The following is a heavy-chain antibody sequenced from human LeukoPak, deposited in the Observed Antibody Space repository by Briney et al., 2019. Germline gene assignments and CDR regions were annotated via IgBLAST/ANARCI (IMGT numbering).Heavy chain of an antibody. CDR3: ARQVGSSSPNDAFDI. CDR2: IYPGDSDT. CDR1: GYSFSSNW. V-gene: IGHV5-51*01. Sequence: GESLKISFKGSGYSFSSNWIGWVRQMPGKGLEWMEIIYPGDSDTRYSPSFQGQVTISADKSISTAYLQWSSLKASDTAMYYCARQVGSSSPNDAFDIWGQGTMVTVSS. D-gene: IGHD6-6*01. J-gene: IGHJ3*02.